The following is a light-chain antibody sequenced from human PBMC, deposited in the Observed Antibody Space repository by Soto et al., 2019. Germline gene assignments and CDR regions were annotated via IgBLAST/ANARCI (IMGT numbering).Light chain of an antibody. J-gene: IGKJ1*01. CDR2: GAS. CDR3: QQYSNWPSWT. V-gene: IGKV3-15*01. Sequence: EKVRTQSPATLSTSPGERATLSCRASQSVSSFLAWYQQKPCQAPRLIIFGASTTATGIPDRFSGSGSGTEFTLTISGLQSEDFAVYYCQQYSNWPSWTFGQGTKVQV. CDR1: QSVSSF.